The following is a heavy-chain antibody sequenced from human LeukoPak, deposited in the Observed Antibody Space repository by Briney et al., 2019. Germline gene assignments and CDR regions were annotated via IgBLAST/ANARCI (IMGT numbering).Heavy chain of an antibody. D-gene: IGHD3-10*01. J-gene: IGHJ3*02. V-gene: IGHV3-23*01. Sequence: GGSLRLSCAASGFTFSTYAMSWVRQAPGKGLEWVSGISDSGGSTYYADSVKGRFTISRDNSKNTLYLQMNSLRAEDTAVYYCAKDFGHYDAFDIWGQGTMVTVSS. CDR3: AKDFGHYDAFDI. CDR2: ISDSGGST. CDR1: GFTFSTYA.